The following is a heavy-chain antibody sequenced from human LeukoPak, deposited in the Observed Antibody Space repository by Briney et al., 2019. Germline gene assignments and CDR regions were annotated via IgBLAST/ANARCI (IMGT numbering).Heavy chain of an antibody. D-gene: IGHD3-10*01. J-gene: IGHJ5*02. Sequence: SETLSLTCTVSGGSISSYYWSWIRQPAGKGLEWIGRIYTSGSTNYNPSLKSRVTTSVDTSKNQFSLKLSSVTAADTAVYYCARDGWFGESTGFDPWGQGTLVTVSS. CDR1: GGSISSYY. CDR3: ARDGWFGESTGFDP. CDR2: IYTSGST. V-gene: IGHV4-4*07.